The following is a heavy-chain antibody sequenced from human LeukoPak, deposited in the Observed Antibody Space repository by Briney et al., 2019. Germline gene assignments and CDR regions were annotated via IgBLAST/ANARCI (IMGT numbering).Heavy chain of an antibody. CDR2: VSYSGNT. V-gene: IGHV4-39*07. CDR1: GGSLSSISDL. Sequence: SETLSLTCSVSGGSLSSISDLWGWIRQSPGKGLEWIGSVSYSGNTNYNPSFKSRVTMSFDTSENQFYLRLNSVTAADTAVYYCARGFGGPEGYAFDVWGHGTRVTVSS. D-gene: IGHD3-16*01. CDR3: ARGFGGPEGYAFDV. J-gene: IGHJ3*01.